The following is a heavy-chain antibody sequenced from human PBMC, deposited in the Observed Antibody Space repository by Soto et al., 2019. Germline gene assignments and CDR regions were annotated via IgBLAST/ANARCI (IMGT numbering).Heavy chain of an antibody. J-gene: IGHJ5*02. V-gene: IGHV4-34*01. CDR1: GGSFSGYY. CDR3: ARGFRDILTGSNWCDP. Sequence: QVQLQQWGAGLLKPSETLSLTCAVYGGSFSGYYWSWIRQPPGKGLEWIGEINHSGSTNYNPSLKSRVTISVDTSKSQFALKLSSVTAADTAVYYCARGFRDILTGSNWCDPWGQGTLVTVSS. D-gene: IGHD3-9*01. CDR2: INHSGST.